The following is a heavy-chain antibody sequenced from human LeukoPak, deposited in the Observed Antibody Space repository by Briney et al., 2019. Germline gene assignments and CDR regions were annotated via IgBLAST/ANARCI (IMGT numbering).Heavy chain of an antibody. CDR1: GIIFSNYA. D-gene: IGHD1-26*01. CDR2: ISSDGGST. J-gene: IGHJ2*01. V-gene: IGHV3-64*01. Sequence: GGSLRLSCAASGIIFSNYAMHWVRQGPGKGLECISTISSDGGSTYYANSVKGRFTISRDNSKNTLYLQVGSLRAEDMAVYYCARGRQGAKTRYFDLWGRGTRVTVSS. CDR3: ARGRQGAKTRYFDL.